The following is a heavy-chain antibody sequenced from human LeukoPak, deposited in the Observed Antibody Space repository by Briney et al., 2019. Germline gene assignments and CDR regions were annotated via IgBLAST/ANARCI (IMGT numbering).Heavy chain of an antibody. CDR3: ARTPKTVDTPPGIFDP. CDR2: INHSGST. D-gene: IGHD5-18*01. CDR1: GGSVSRSSYY. J-gene: IGHJ5*02. Sequence: SETLSLICSVSGGSVSRSSYYWGWIRQPPGKGLEWIGEINHSGSTNYNPSLKSRVTISVDTSKNQFSLKLSSVTAADTAVYYCARTPKTVDTPPGIFDPWGQGTLVTVSS. V-gene: IGHV4-39*07.